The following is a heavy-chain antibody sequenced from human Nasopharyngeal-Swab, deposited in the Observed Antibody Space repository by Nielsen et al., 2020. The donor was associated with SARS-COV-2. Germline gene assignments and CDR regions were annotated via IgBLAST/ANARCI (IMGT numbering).Heavy chain of an antibody. V-gene: IGHV3-33*01. Sequence: SLKISCAASGFTFSSYGMHWVRQAPGKGLEWVAVIWYDGSNKYYADSVKGRFTISRDNSKNTLYLQMNSLRAEDTAVYYCARDSIAARLDPWGQGTLVTVSS. CDR1: GFTFSSYG. J-gene: IGHJ5*02. CDR2: IWYDGSNK. CDR3: ARDSIAARLDP. D-gene: IGHD6-6*01.